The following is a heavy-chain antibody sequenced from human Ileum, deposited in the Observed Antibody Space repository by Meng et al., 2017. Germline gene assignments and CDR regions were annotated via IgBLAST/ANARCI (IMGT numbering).Heavy chain of an antibody. Sequence: QVQLPHSGPGLVRPSKTLSRICTVSGGSVSTRDYQWGWIRQPPGKGLEWIGYAGTNYNPSLKSRVTISVDTSKRQFSLKLTSVTAADTAVYYCARDHWGSLDYWGQGILVTVSS. J-gene: IGHJ4*02. CDR1: GGSVSTRDYQ. V-gene: IGHV4-61*08. CDR2: AGT. D-gene: IGHD7-27*01. CDR3: ARDHWGSLDY.